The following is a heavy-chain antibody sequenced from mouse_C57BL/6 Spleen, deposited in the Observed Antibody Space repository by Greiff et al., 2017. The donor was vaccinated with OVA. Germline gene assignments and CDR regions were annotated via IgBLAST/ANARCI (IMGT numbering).Heavy chain of an antibody. Sequence: EVHLVESGGGLVQPGGSLSLSCAASGFTFTDYYMSWVRQPPGKALEWLGFIRNKANGYTTEYSASVKGRFTISRDNSQSILYLQMNALRAEDSATYYCARWDGNYRYFDVWGTGTTVTVSS. D-gene: IGHD2-1*01. CDR1: GFTFTDYY. V-gene: IGHV7-3*01. CDR2: IRNKANGYTT. J-gene: IGHJ1*03. CDR3: ARWDGNYRYFDV.